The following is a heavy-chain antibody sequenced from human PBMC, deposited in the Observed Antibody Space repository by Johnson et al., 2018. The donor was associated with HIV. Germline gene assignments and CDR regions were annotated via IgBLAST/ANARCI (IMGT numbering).Heavy chain of an antibody. J-gene: IGHJ3*01. CDR2: ISYDGSNK. V-gene: IGHV3-30-3*01. CDR1: GFTFSSYA. CDR3: TTVKNAYIWGSYRSDAFDF. D-gene: IGHD3-16*02. Sequence: VQLVESGGGVVQPGRSLRLSCAASGFTFSSYAMHWVRQAPGKGLEWVAVISYDGSNKYYADSVKGRFTISRDNSKDTLYLQMNSLKTEDTAVYFCTTVKNAYIWGSYRSDAFDFWGQGTMVTVSS.